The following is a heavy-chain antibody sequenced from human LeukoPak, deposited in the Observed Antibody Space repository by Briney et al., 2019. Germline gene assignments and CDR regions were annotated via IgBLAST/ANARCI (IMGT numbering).Heavy chain of an antibody. D-gene: IGHD3-10*01. CDR2: IWYDGSNK. CDR1: GFTFSSYG. J-gene: IGHJ5*02. V-gene: IGHV3-33*01. Sequence: PGRSLRLSCAASGFTFSSYGMHWVSQAPGKGLEWVAVIWYDGSNKYYADSVKGRFTISRDNPKNTLYLQMNSLRAEDTAVYYCARAMVRGVPGGGFDPWGQGTLVTVSS. CDR3: ARAMVRGVPGGGFDP.